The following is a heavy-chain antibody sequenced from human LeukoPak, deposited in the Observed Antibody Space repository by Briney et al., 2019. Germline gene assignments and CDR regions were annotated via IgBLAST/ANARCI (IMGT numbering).Heavy chain of an antibody. D-gene: IGHD2-15*01. Sequence: ASVKVSCKASGYTFTSYDINWVRQATGQGLEWMGRINPNSGGTNYAQKFQGRVTMTRDTSISTAYMELSRLRSDDTAVYYCARDRLSGGSRRSPHWFDPWGQGTLVTVSS. CDR1: GYTFTSYD. V-gene: IGHV1-2*06. J-gene: IGHJ5*02. CDR3: ARDRLSGGSRRSPHWFDP. CDR2: INPNSGGT.